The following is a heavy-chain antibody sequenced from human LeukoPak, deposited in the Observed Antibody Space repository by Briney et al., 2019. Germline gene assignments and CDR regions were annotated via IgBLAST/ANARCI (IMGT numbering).Heavy chain of an antibody. J-gene: IGHJ4*02. CDR1: GGTFSSYA. D-gene: IGHD4-17*01. Sequence: SVKVSCKASGGTFSSYAISWVRQAPGQGLEWMGGIIPIFGTANYAQKFQGRVTITADESTSTAYMELSSLRSEDTAVYYCAKLGTHDYGDYPNYWGQGTLVTVSS. CDR2: IIPIFGTA. V-gene: IGHV1-69*13. CDR3: AKLGTHDYGDYPNY.